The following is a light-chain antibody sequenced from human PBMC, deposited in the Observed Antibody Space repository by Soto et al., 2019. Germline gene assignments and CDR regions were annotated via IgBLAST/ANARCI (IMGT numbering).Light chain of an antibody. CDR1: QSVSNNY. V-gene: IGKV3-20*01. CDR2: VAS. J-gene: IGKJ1*01. Sequence: EIVLTQSPGTLSLSPGERATLSCRASQSVSNNYLAWYQQKPGQAPRLLIYVASNRATGIPDRFSGSGSGTDFTLTIGRLEPEDFAVYYCMQHGSSGTFGHGPRKEIK. CDR3: MQHGSSGT.